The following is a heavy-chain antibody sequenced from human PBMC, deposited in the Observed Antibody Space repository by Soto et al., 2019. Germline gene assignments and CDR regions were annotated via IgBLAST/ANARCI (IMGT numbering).Heavy chain of an antibody. CDR3: ARSGYSYGPFDY. J-gene: IGHJ4*02. D-gene: IGHD5-18*01. CDR1: GFTVRSTY. CDR2: TYSGGST. Sequence: EVQLVESGGGLIQPGGSLRLSCAASGFTVRSTYMSWVRQAPGKGLEWVSVTYSGGSTYYADSVKDRFTISRDNSKNTLYLQMNSLRAEDTAVYYCARSGYSYGPFDYWGQGTLVTVSS. V-gene: IGHV3-53*01.